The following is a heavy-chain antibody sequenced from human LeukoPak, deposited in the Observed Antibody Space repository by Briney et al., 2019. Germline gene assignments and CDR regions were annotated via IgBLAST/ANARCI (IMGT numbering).Heavy chain of an antibody. Sequence: PGGSLRLSCAASGFTFSSYWMHWVRQAPGKGLVWVSRINSDGSSTSYADSVKGRFTISRDNAKNTLYLQMNSLRAEDTAVYYCARDKWDACGSGSYPQPYYYYYSMDVWGKGTTVTVSS. J-gene: IGHJ6*03. CDR2: INSDGSST. D-gene: IGHD3-10*01. V-gene: IGHV3-74*01. CDR1: GFTFSSYW. CDR3: ARDKWDACGSGSYPQPYYYYYSMDV.